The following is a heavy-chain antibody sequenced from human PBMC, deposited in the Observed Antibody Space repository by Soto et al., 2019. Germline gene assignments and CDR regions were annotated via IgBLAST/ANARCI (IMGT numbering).Heavy chain of an antibody. J-gene: IGHJ6*02. D-gene: IGHD6-19*01. Sequence: XGSLRLSCSAAGFTFSNYGMHWVRQAPGRGLEWVAVIWYDGSNKYYADPVKGRFTISRDNSKNTLYLQINSLRAEDTAVYYCARDDIPGRAVAIYGMDVWGQGTTVTVSS. V-gene: IGHV3-33*01. CDR2: IWYDGSNK. CDR1: GFTFSNYG. CDR3: ARDDIPGRAVAIYGMDV.